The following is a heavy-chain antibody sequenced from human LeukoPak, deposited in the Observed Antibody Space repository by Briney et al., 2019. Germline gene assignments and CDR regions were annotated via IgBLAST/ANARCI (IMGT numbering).Heavy chain of an antibody. Sequence: GESPKITCKGSGYSFTSYWIGWVRQMPGKGLEWMGIIYPGDSDTRYSPSFQGQVTISADKSISTAYLQWSSLKASDTAMYYCARIPISYGDYASYYYYYMDVWGKGTTVTVSS. CDR1: GYSFTSYW. V-gene: IGHV5-51*01. J-gene: IGHJ6*03. D-gene: IGHD4-17*01. CDR3: ARIPISYGDYASYYYYYMDV. CDR2: IYPGDSDT.